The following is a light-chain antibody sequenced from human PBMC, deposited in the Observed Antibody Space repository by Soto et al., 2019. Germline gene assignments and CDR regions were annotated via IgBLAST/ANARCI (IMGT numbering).Light chain of an antibody. CDR3: KQYYSSPRS. Sequence: EIVLTQSPGTLSLSPGERATLSCRASQSVSSSYLAWYQQKPGQAPRLLIYGASTRATGIPDRFSGSGSGTDFTLTISRLEPEDFAVYYCKQYYSSPRSLGGGTKGEIK. J-gene: IGKJ4*01. CDR1: QSVSSSY. V-gene: IGKV3-20*01. CDR2: GAS.